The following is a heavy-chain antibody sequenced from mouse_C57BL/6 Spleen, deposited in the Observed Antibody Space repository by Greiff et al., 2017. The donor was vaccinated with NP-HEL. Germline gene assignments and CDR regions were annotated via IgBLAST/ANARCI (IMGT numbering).Heavy chain of an antibody. CDR1: GYTFTSYG. CDR2: IYPRSGNT. D-gene: IGHD1-1*01. V-gene: IGHV1-81*01. CDR3: ARSPSYYGSSYKYFDV. J-gene: IGHJ1*03. Sequence: QVQLQQSGAELARPGASVKLSCKASGYTFTSYGISWVKQRTGQGLEWIGEIYPRSGNTYYTEKFKGKATLTADKSSSTAYMELRSLTSEDSAVYFCARSPSYYGSSYKYFDVWGTGTTVTVSS.